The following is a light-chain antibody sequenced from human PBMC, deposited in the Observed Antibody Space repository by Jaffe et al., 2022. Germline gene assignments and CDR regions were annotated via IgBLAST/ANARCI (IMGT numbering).Light chain of an antibody. CDR2: GNT. CDR1: SSNFGSGYD. J-gene: IGLJ1*01. CDR3: QSYDTGLGGSV. Sequence: QSVLTQPPSVSGAPGQRVTISCTGSSSNFGSGYDVHWYQQVPGKAPKVVIYGNTKRPSGVPDRFSGSKSGTSASLAITGLQAEDEADYFCQSYDTGLGGSVFGSGTKVTVL. V-gene: IGLV1-40*01.